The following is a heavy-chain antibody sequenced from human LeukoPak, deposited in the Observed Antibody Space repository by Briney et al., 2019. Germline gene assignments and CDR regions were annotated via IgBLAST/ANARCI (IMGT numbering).Heavy chain of an antibody. CDR1: GFIFNNYA. Sequence: GSLRLSCTASGFIFNNYAMHWVRQAPGKGLEWVAVISYDGSNKYYADSVKGRFTISRDNSKNTLYLQMNSLRAEDTAVYYCARVNLAARPFFYYFDYWGQGTLVTVSS. D-gene: IGHD6-6*01. CDR2: ISYDGSNK. CDR3: ARVNLAARPFFYYFDY. V-gene: IGHV3-30*01. J-gene: IGHJ4*02.